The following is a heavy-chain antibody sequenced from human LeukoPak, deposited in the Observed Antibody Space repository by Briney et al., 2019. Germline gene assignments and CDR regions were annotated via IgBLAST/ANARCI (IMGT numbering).Heavy chain of an antibody. Sequence: KTSGTLSPTCAVSGGSISSSNWWSWVRQPPGKGLEWIGEIYHSGSTNYNPSLKSRVTISVDKSKNQFSLKLSSVTAADTAVYYCARDLVIVVVPTAVQGGDAFDIWGQGTMVTVSS. CDR1: GGSISSSNW. CDR3: ARDLVIVVVPTAVQGGDAFDI. CDR2: IYHSGST. D-gene: IGHD2-2*03. V-gene: IGHV4-4*02. J-gene: IGHJ3*02.